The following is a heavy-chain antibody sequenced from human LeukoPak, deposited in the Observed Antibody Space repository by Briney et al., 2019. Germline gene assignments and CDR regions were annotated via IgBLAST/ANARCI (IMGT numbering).Heavy chain of an antibody. CDR1: GFTFSSYS. CDR3: ARGGVIGGEEFDY. Sequence: PGGSPRLSCAASGFTFSSYSMNWVRQAPGKGLEWVSPISSSSSYIYYADSVKGRFTISRDYAKNSLYLQMNSLRAEDTAVYYCARGGVIGGEEFDYWGQGTLVTVSS. J-gene: IGHJ4*02. V-gene: IGHV3-21*01. D-gene: IGHD3-16*02. CDR2: ISSSSSYI.